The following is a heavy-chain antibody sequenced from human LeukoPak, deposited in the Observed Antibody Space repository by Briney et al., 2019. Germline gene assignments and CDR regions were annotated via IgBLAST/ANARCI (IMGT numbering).Heavy chain of an antibody. Sequence: GGSLRLSCAASGFTFSSYGMHWVRQAPGKGLEWVAVIWYEGSNKYYADSVKGRFTISRDNSKNTLYLQMNSLRAEDTAVYHCARGSGSGLYYYYYGMDVWGQGTTVTVSS. CDR1: GFTFSSYG. V-gene: IGHV3-33*01. J-gene: IGHJ6*02. CDR3: ARGSGSGLYYYYYGMDV. D-gene: IGHD3-22*01. CDR2: IWYEGSNK.